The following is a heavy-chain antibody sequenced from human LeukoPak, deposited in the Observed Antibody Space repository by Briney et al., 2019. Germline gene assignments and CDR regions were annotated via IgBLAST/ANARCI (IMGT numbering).Heavy chain of an antibody. Sequence: GGSLRLSWAASGFTFSSYSMTWVRQAPGKGLEWVSSISSSSSYIYYADSVKGRFTISRDNAKNSLYLQMNSLRAEDTAVYYCARDLHKPGIAVAGIDYWGQGTLVTVSS. V-gene: IGHV3-21*01. D-gene: IGHD6-19*01. CDR2: ISSSSSYI. J-gene: IGHJ4*02. CDR3: ARDLHKPGIAVAGIDY. CDR1: GFTFSSYS.